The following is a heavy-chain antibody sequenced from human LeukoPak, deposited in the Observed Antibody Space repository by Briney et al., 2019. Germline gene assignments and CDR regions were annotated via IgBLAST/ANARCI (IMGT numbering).Heavy chain of an antibody. CDR3: ARDYDILTGYYLFDY. CDR1: GFTFSKYW. D-gene: IGHD3-9*01. J-gene: IGHJ4*02. CDR2: INSDGRST. V-gene: IGHV3-74*01. Sequence: PGGSLRLSCAASGFTFSKYWMRWVRHAPGKGLGWVSRINSDGRSTSYADSVKGRFTISRDNAKNTLYLQMNSLRAEDTAVYYCARDYDILTGYYLFDYWGQGTLVTVSS.